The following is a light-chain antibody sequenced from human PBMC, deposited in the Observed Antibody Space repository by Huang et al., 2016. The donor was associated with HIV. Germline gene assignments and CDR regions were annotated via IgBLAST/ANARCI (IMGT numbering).Light chain of an antibody. CDR3: QQYYSTPQT. CDR1: QGISNS. CDR2: AAS. V-gene: IGKV1-NL1*01. J-gene: IGKJ2*01. Sequence: DIQMTQSPSSLSASVGDIVTITCRASQGISNSLAWYQQKPGKAPKLLLYAASRLESGVPSRFSGSGSGTYYTLTISSLQPEDFATYYCQQYYSTPQTFGQGTKLEIK.